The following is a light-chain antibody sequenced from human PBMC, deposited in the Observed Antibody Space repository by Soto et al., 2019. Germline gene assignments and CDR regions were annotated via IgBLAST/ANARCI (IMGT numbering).Light chain of an antibody. Sequence: EIVFRQSPASRSWSPPERATRSCRASQSVSRYLAWYQQKPGQAPRLLIYDASNRATGIPARFSGSGSGTDFTLTISSLEPEDFAVYYCQQRSNWPPITFGQGTRLEIK. J-gene: IGKJ5*01. CDR1: QSVSRY. CDR2: DAS. V-gene: IGKV3-11*01. CDR3: QQRSNWPPIT.